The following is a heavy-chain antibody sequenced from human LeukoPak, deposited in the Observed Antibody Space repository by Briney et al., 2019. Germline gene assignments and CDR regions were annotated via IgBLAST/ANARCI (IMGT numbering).Heavy chain of an antibody. CDR1: GCTVSRNF. J-gene: IGHJ4*02. CDR3: AQLWENGYGDY. CDR2: IYSARYT. D-gene: IGHD5-18*01. V-gene: IGHV3-53*01. Sequence: GGSLRLSCPASGCTVSRNFMRCVRQAPGKGLAWVSGIYSARYTFYANSVKGRFTISKHTSKNTLYLQMNTLRAYDTHGYYCAQLWENGYGDYWGQGTLVTVSS.